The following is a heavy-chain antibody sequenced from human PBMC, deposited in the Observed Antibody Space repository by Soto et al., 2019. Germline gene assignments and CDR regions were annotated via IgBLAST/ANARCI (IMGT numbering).Heavy chain of an antibody. CDR1: GLTVSSNY. CDR2: IYSGGST. V-gene: IGHV3-53*04. J-gene: IGHJ4*02. D-gene: IGHD3-16*01. CDR3: ARDSLYYFDY. Sequence: GGSLRLSCAASGLTVSSNYMSWVRQAPGKGLEWVSVIYSGGSTYYADSVKGRFTISRHNSKNTLYLQMNSLRAEDTAVYYCARDSLYYFDYWGQGTLVTVSS.